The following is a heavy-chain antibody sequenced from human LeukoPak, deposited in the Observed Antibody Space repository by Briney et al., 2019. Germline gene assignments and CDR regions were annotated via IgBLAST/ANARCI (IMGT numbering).Heavy chain of an antibody. CDR3: AKWDDNRLLSFGEFLSH. D-gene: IGHD3-10*01. J-gene: IGHJ4*02. V-gene: IGHV3-23*01. CDR1: GFTFGSYA. Sequence: GGSLRLSCVASGFTFGSYAMSWVRQAPGKGLEWLSGISGSGASPFTADSVKGRFTISRDNSKSTLFLQMNSLRVDDTAVYYCAKWDDNRLLSFGEFLSHWGQGTQVAVSS. CDR2: ISGSGASP.